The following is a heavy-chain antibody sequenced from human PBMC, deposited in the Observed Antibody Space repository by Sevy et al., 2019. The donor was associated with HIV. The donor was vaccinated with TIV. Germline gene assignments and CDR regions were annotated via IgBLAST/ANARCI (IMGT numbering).Heavy chain of an antibody. CDR1: GFTSSGFW. Sequence: GGSLRLSCAGSGFTSSGFWMHWVRQAPGKGLEWVANINQDGTVIFYVDSVKGRFSISRDNSKNSVYLQMNSLRVADTAVYYCARAIGLADSSWGRGTQVTVSS. J-gene: IGHJ4*02. D-gene: IGHD3-22*01. V-gene: IGHV3-7*01. CDR2: INQDGTVI. CDR3: ARAIGLADSS.